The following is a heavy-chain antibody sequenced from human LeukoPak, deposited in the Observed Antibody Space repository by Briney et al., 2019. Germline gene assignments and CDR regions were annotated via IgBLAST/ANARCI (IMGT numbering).Heavy chain of an antibody. Sequence: KPGGSLRLFCAASGFTFSSYSRNWVRQAPGKGLEWVSSISSSSSYIYYADSVKGRFTISRDNAKNSLYLQMNSLRDEDTAVYYCTRSSDVDYWGQGTLVTVSS. CDR1: GFTFSSYS. J-gene: IGHJ4*02. CDR3: TRSSDVDY. D-gene: IGHD6-25*01. V-gene: IGHV3-21*01. CDR2: ISSSSSYI.